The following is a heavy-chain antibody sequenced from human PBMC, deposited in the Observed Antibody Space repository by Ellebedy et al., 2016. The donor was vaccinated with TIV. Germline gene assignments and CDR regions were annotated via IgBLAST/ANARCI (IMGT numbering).Heavy chain of an antibody. V-gene: IGHV3-9*03. Sequence: SLKISCEASGFTFDDYAMHWVRQAPGKGLEWVSGISWNSCVIEYADSVKGRFTISRDNAKNSVFLQMNSLRVEDMALYYCAKAVERGALDIWGQGTVATVSP. CDR3: AKAVERGALDI. J-gene: IGHJ3*02. D-gene: IGHD1-26*01. CDR1: GFTFDDYA. CDR2: ISWNSCVI.